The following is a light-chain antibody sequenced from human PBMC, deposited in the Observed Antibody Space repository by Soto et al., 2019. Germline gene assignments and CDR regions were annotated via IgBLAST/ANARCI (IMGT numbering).Light chain of an antibody. CDR1: QSVSSN. CDR3: QHRYNWPLT. CDR2: GAS. J-gene: IGKJ4*01. Sequence: EIVMTQSPATLSVSPGERATLSCRASQSVSSNLAWYQQKPGQAPRLLIYGASTRATGIPARFSGSGSGTEFTLTISSLQSEDFAVYYCQHRYNWPLTFGGGTKVDI. V-gene: IGKV3-15*01.